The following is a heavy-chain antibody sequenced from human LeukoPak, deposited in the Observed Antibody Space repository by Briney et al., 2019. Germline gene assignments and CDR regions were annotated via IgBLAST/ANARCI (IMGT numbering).Heavy chain of an antibody. CDR1: GYYISSGFY. D-gene: IGHD3-16*01. CDR3: ARGGRFGDSVSHYGMDV. V-gene: IGHV4-38-2*02. J-gene: IGHJ6*02. Sequence: SETLSLTCSVSGYYISSGFYWGWIRQPPGKGLEGVGGRYNSGKTYYNPALKSRVTVSVDTSKNQISLELTSVTVADTAVYLCARGGRFGDSVSHYGMDVWGQGTTVIVSS. CDR2: RYNSGKT.